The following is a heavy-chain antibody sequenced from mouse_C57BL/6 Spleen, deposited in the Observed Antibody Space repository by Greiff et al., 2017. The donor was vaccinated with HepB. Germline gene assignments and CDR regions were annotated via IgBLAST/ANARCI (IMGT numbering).Heavy chain of an antibody. Sequence: EVKLMESGGGLVKPGGSLKLSCAASGFTFSDYGMHWVRQAPEKGLEWVAYISSGSSTIYYADTVKGRFTISRDNAKNTLFLQMTSLRSEDTAMYYWARWLGRHWYFDVWGTGTTVTVSS. D-gene: IGHD4-1*01. V-gene: IGHV5-17*01. CDR1: GFTFSDYG. J-gene: IGHJ1*03. CDR3: ARWLGRHWYFDV. CDR2: ISSGSSTI.